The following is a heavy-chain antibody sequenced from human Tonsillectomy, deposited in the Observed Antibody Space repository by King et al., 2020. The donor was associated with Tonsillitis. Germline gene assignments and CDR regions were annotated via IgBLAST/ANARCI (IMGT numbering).Heavy chain of an antibody. V-gene: IGHV1-69*01. CDR1: GGTFLSYA. D-gene: IGHD3-22*01. CDR3: ARDLWDSSGYGNYSYYGMDV. J-gene: IGHJ6*02. Sequence: QLVQSGAEVKKSGSSVKVSCKASGGTFLSYAFSWVRQAPGQGLVWMGGIIPVFGTKNYAQKFQDRVTITAEESTGTVYMEMSSLRFGDTATYYCARDLWDSSGYGNYSYYGMDVWGQGTTVTVSS. CDR2: IIPVFGTK.